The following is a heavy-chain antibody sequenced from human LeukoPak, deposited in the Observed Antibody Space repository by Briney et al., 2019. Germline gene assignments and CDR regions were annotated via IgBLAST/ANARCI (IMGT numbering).Heavy chain of an antibody. CDR3: ALGTINKDYYFGMDV. Sequence: GGSLRLSCAASGFTFSSYWINWIRQAPGKGLEWLSYISNSGSTVFYADSIMGRFTVSRDNAKRSLYLQIESLRDDDTAVYHCALGTINKDYYFGMDVWGQGTTVTVSS. CDR2: ISNSGSTV. D-gene: IGHD2-8*01. CDR1: GFTFSSYW. J-gene: IGHJ6*02. V-gene: IGHV3-48*03.